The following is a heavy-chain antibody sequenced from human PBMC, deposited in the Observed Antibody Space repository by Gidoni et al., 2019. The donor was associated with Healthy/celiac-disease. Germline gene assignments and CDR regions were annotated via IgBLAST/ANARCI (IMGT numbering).Heavy chain of an antibody. D-gene: IGHD3-3*01. CDR1: GGSFSGYY. J-gene: IGHJ6*02. CDR2: INHSGST. CDR3: ARGRRFLEWLSSNYYYYGMDV. Sequence: QVQLQQWGAGLLKPPETLSLTCAVYGGSFSGYYWHWIRQPPGKGLEWIGEINHSGSTNYNPSLKSRVTISVDTSKNQFSLKLSSVTAADTAVYYCARGRRFLEWLSSNYYYYGMDVWGQGTTVTVSS. V-gene: IGHV4-34*01.